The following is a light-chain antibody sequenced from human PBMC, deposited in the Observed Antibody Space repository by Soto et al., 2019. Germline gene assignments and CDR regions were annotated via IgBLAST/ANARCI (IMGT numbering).Light chain of an antibody. CDR3: QQYGSSPVT. CDR2: GAS. V-gene: IGKV3-20*01. CDR1: QSVSSSY. Sequence: EIVLTQSPGTLSLCPGERATLSCRASQSVSSSYLAWYQQKPGQAPRPLIYGASSRATGIPDRFSGSGSGTDFTLTISRLEPEDFAVYYCQQYGSSPVTFGQGTKLEIK. J-gene: IGKJ2*01.